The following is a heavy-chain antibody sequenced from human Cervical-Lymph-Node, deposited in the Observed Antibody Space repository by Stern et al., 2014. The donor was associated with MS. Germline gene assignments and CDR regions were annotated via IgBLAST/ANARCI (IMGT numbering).Heavy chain of an antibody. D-gene: IGHD3-16*01. CDR2: ISPKTGSA. CDR3: ARDRGGYSDY. CDR1: GYTFTAYF. Sequence: QMQLVQSGAAVVRPGASVKVSCKASGYTFTAYFLPWVRQAPGKGLEWMGWISPKTGSATYAQKFQYRVSVTKDTSINTGLMEVSSLRSDDSAVYYCARDRGGYSDYWGQGTLVAVSS. J-gene: IGHJ4*02. V-gene: IGHV1-2*02.